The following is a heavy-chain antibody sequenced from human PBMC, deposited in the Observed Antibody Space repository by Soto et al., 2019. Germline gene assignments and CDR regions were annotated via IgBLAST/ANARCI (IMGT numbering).Heavy chain of an antibody. CDR2: IYYSGST. Sequence: QVXLQXSGPGLXKPXXXXXLTXXXXGGSISSYYWSWIRQPPGKGLEWIGYIYYSGSTNYNHSLKSRVTISVDTSKNQFSLKLSSVTAADTAVYYCARDGEGYDFWSGSHYYGMDVWGQGTTVTVSS. D-gene: IGHD3-3*01. J-gene: IGHJ6*02. V-gene: IGHV4-59*01. CDR3: ARDGEGYDFWSGSHYYGMDV. CDR1: GGSISSYY.